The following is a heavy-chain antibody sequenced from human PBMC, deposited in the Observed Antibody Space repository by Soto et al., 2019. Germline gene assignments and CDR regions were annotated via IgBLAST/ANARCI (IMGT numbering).Heavy chain of an antibody. J-gene: IGHJ3*01. Sequence: QVQLVQSGAVVKKPGSSVEVSCKASGGTFTGYGISWVRQAPGQGLEWMGGTDPVFDTSKYAPRCQGRVTITADKSTSTAYMELSSVRSAATAIYFCARGVSNSGAYYTGPSAYDLWGQGTLVIVSS. CDR3: ARGVSNSGAYYTGPSAYDL. CDR2: TDPVFDTS. D-gene: IGHD3-10*01. CDR1: GGTFTGYG. V-gene: IGHV1-69*06.